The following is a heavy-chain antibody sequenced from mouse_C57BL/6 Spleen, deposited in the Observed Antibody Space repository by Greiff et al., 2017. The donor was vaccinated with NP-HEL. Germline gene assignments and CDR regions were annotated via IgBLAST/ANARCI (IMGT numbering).Heavy chain of an antibody. J-gene: IGHJ2*01. Sequence: SGSSTIYYADTVKGRFTISRDNAKNTLFLQMTSLRSEDTAMYYCARRGITTPLDYWGQGTTLTVSS. V-gene: IGHV5-17*01. CDR3: ARRGITTPLDY. D-gene: IGHD1-1*01. CDR2: SGSSTI.